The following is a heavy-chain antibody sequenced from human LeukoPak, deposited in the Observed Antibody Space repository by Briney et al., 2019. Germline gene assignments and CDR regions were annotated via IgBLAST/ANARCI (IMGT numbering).Heavy chain of an antibody. Sequence: GGSLRLSCAASGFSFTTYWMSWVRQAPGKGLEWVANVKQDGTEKYYVDSVKGRFTISRDNSKNTLYLQMNSLRAEDTAIYYCAKNGDRGAYCTGGTCYPYFYYYMDVWGKGTTVTI. D-gene: IGHD2-15*01. J-gene: IGHJ6*03. CDR3: AKNGDRGAYCTGGTCYPYFYYYMDV. CDR1: GFSFTTYW. V-gene: IGHV3-7*03. CDR2: VKQDGTEK.